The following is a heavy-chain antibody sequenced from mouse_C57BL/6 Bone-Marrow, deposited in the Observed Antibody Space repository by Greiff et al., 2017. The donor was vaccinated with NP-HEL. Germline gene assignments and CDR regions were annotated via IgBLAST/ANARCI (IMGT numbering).Heavy chain of an antibody. CDR2: INPNNGGT. CDR1: GYTFTDYN. Sequence: VQLQQSGPELVKPGASVKIPCKASGYTFTDYNMDWVKQSHGKSLEWIGDINPNNGGTIYNQKFKGKATLTVDKSSSTAYMELRSLTSEDTAVYYCARTPHEACAMDYWGQGTSVTVSS. D-gene: IGHD3-2*02. CDR3: ARTPHEACAMDY. V-gene: IGHV1-18*01. J-gene: IGHJ4*01.